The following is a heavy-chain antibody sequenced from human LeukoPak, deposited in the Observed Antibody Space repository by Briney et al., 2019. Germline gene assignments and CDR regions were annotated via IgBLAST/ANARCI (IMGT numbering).Heavy chain of an antibody. CDR2: ISWNSGSI. CDR1: GFTFDDYA. Sequence: GRSLRLSCAASGFTFDDYAMHWVRQAPGKGLEWVSGISWNSGSIGYADSVKGRFTISRDNAKNSLYLQMNSLRAEDTALYYCAKAQGQQLVDQSDYWGQGTLVTVSS. V-gene: IGHV3-9*01. CDR3: AKAQGQQLVDQSDY. D-gene: IGHD6-13*01. J-gene: IGHJ4*02.